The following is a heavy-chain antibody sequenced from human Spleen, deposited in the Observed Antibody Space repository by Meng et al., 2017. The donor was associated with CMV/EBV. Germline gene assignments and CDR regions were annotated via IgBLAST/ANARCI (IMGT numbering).Heavy chain of an antibody. Sequence: YNLACYGRVWVRQAPGQGLEWMGWITAYNCITNFAQKCQGRVSMTTDTSTSTAYMDLTSLRSDDTAVYYCARGAGSSGYYSPYWYFDLWGRGTLVTVSS. D-gene: IGHD3-22*01. V-gene: IGHV1-18*01. CDR1: YNLACYG. J-gene: IGHJ2*01. CDR2: ITAYNCIT. CDR3: ARGAGSSGYYSPYWYFDL.